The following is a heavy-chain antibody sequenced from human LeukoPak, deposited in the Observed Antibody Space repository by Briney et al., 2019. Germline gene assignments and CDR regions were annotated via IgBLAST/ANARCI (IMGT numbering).Heavy chain of an antibody. J-gene: IGHJ4*02. CDR3: AAGKGFGVVIIDY. Sequence: SETLSLTCTVSGGSISSSSYYWGWIRQPPEKGLEWIGSIYYSGSTYYNPSLKSRVTISVDTSKNQFSLKLSSVTAADTAVYYCAAGKGFGVVIIDYWGQGTLVTVSS. CDR1: GGSISSSSYY. D-gene: IGHD3-3*01. CDR2: IYYSGST. V-gene: IGHV4-39*07.